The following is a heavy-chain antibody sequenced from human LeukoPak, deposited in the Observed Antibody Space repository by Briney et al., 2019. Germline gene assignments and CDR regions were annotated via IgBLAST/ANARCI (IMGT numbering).Heavy chain of an antibody. CDR2: ISSGSRAI. V-gene: IGHV3-48*01. Sequence: GGSLRLSCAASGFAFRTYSTNWVRQAPGKGLEWVSYISSGSRAIYYADSVKGRFTISRDNAKNSLYLQMNSLRAEDTAVYYCARSGSSWYSDDYWGRGTLVTVSS. CDR1: GFAFRTYS. D-gene: IGHD6-13*01. J-gene: IGHJ4*02. CDR3: ARSGSSWYSDDY.